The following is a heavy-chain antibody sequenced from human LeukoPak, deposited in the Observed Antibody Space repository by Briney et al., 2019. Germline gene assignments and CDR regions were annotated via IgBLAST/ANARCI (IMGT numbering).Heavy chain of an antibody. CDR3: ASGNAVDY. J-gene: IGHJ4*02. CDR2: IKQDGVEK. CDR1: EFIFSNYW. D-gene: IGHD1-26*01. Sequence: GGSLRLSXAVSEFIFSNYWVTWVRQAPGKGLEWVANIKQDGVEKYYADSVKGRFTISRDTAKNSLYLQMNSLRVEDTALYYCASGNAVDYWGLGTLVTVSS. V-gene: IGHV3-7*01.